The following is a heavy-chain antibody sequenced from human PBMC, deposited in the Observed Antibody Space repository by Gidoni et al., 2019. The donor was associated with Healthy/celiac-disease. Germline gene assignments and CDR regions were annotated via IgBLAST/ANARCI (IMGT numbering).Heavy chain of an antibody. CDR1: GGSIRSSSYY. Sequence: QLQLQASGPGLVKPSETLSLTCTVSGGSIRSSSYYWGWIRQPPGKGLEWIGSIYYSGSTYYNPSLKSRVTISVDTSKNQFSLKLSSVTAADTAVYYCARQKNYYGSGSYPHWGQGTLVTVSS. CDR3: ARQKNYYGSGSYPH. CDR2: IYYSGST. J-gene: IGHJ4*02. V-gene: IGHV4-39*01. D-gene: IGHD3-10*01.